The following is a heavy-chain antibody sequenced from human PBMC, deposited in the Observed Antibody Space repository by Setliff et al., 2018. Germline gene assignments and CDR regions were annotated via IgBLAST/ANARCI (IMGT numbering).Heavy chain of an antibody. D-gene: IGHD3-16*01. Sequence: SETLSLTCSVSGGSISGYYWSWLRQPPGKGLEWIGYIYNNGRTNYHPALKRRVTMSVDTSKNQLSLTLRSVTAADTAVYYCARDWRGETVNLGYMDVWGQGTPVTVSS. V-gene: IGHV4-4*08. CDR1: GGSISGYY. J-gene: IGHJ6*03. CDR3: ARDWRGETVNLGYMDV. CDR2: IYNNGRT.